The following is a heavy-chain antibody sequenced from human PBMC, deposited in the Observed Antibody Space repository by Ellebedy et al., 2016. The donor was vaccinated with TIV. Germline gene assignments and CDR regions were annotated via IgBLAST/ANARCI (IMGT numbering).Heavy chain of an antibody. CDR2: LSISGTTV. D-gene: IGHD3-10*01. V-gene: IGHV3-11*01. Sequence: GESLKISCAASGFTFTDYYMSWIRQPPGKGPAWVSYLSISGTTVYYADSVKGRFTISRDNAKNSLYLQMNSLRADDTAIYYCARDLYYGSGKIASPWGQGTLVTVSS. J-gene: IGHJ5*02. CDR1: GFTFTDYY. CDR3: ARDLYYGSGKIASP.